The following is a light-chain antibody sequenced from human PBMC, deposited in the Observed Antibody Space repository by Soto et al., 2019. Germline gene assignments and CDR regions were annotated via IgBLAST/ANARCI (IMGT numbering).Light chain of an antibody. J-gene: IGKJ1*01. CDR3: QQYNSYSRT. V-gene: IGKV1-5*03. CDR2: KAS. Sequence: IQMTHFPSTRSASVGDRVTIAYRASQSISSWLAWYQQKPGKAPKLLIYKASSLESGVPSRFSGSGSGTEFTLTISSLQPDDFATYYCQQYNSYSRTFGQGTKVDIK. CDR1: QSISSW.